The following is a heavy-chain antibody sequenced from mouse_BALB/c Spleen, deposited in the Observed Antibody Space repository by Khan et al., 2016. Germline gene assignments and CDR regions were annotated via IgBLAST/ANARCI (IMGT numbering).Heavy chain of an antibody. Sequence: QVRLQQPGPDLVKPGASVKMPRKASGYPFTDYVISWVKQSTGQGLELIGMLYPGSAGTYFYEKCKGKVTLTADQSSNTSAMQLSSLTSEDSAVYCCARWSLHRFDGWGPGTTITIS. CDR3: ARWSLHRFDG. J-gene: IGHJ1*01. CDR2: LYPGSAGT. V-gene: IGHV1-77*01. D-gene: IGHD2-1*01. CDR1: GYPFTDYV.